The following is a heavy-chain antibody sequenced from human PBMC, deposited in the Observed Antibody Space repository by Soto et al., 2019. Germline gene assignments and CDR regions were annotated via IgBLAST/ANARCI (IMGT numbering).Heavy chain of an antibody. CDR1: GYSFTSYW. V-gene: IGHV5-51*01. Sequence: GESLKISCKGSGYSFTSYWIGWVRQMPGKGLEWMGIIYPGDSDTRYSPSFQGQVTISADKSISTAYLQWSSLKASDTAMYYCARREGSSSWYGHYYYGMDVWGQGTTVTVS. D-gene: IGHD6-13*01. J-gene: IGHJ6*02. CDR2: IYPGDSDT. CDR3: ARREGSSSWYGHYYYGMDV.